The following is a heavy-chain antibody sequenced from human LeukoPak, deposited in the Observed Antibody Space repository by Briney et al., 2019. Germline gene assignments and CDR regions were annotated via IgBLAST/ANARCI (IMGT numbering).Heavy chain of an antibody. D-gene: IGHD5-18*01. CDR1: GFTFSSYG. CDR3: AKDSRIQLWLMGTYDAFDI. J-gene: IGHJ3*02. CDR2: ISYDGSNK. Sequence: GRSLRLSCAASGFTFSSYGMHWVRQAPGKGLEWVAVISYDGSNKYYADSVKGRFTISGDNSKNTLYLQMNSLRAEDTAVYYCAKDSRIQLWLMGTYDAFDIWGQGTMVTVSS. V-gene: IGHV3-30*18.